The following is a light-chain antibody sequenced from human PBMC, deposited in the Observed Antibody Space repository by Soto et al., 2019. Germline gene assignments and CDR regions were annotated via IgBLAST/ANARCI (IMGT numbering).Light chain of an antibody. CDR2: EVS. J-gene: IGLJ1*01. CDR1: SSDVGGYVF. CDR3: VSYTSTSTLV. Sequence: QSALTQPASVSGSPGQSITISCTGTSSDVGGYVFVSWYQQYPGKAPKLIIFEVSNRPSGVSDRFSGSKSGSTASLSISGLQSEDEADYYCVSYTSTSTLVFGTGTKVTVL. V-gene: IGLV2-14*01.